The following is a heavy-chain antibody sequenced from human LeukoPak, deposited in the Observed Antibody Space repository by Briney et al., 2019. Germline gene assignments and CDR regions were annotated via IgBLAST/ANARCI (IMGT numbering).Heavy chain of an antibody. CDR2: ISSSSSFK. D-gene: IGHD4-17*01. CDR3: ARDRARGYGDPFDY. Sequence: PGGSLRLSCAASGFTFISYSMNWVRQAPGKGLEWVSSISSSSSFKYYADSVKGRFTISRDNAKNSLYLQMNGLRAEDTAVYYCARDRARGYGDPFDYWGQGTLVTVSS. CDR1: GFTFISYS. J-gene: IGHJ4*02. V-gene: IGHV3-21*01.